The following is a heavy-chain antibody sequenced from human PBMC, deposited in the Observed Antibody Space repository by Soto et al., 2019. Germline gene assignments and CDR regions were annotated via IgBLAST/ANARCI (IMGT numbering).Heavy chain of an antibody. D-gene: IGHD3-22*01. J-gene: IGHJ5*01. CDR3: ARSITMIVVVYDS. CDR2: IYYSGST. CDR1: GGSISSSSYY. Sequence: SETLSLTCTVSGGSISSSSYYWGWIRQPPGKGLEWIGSIYYSGSTYYNPSLKSRVTISADTSKNQFSLKLSSVTAADTAVYYCARSITMIVVVYDSWGQGTLVTVSS. V-gene: IGHV4-39*01.